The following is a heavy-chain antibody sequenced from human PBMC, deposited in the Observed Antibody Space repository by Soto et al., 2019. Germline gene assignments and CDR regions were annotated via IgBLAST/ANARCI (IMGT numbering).Heavy chain of an antibody. Sequence: QVQLVQSGAEVEKPEASVKVSCKASGYTFTSYDINWVRQATGQGLEWMGWMNPNSGNTGYAQKFQGRVTMTRNTSISTAYMELSSLRSEDTAVYYCASFVVVNQTRQGFDPWGQGTLVTVSS. V-gene: IGHV1-8*01. J-gene: IGHJ5*02. CDR1: GYTFTSYD. CDR3: ASFVVVNQTRQGFDP. D-gene: IGHD2-21*01. CDR2: MNPNSGNT.